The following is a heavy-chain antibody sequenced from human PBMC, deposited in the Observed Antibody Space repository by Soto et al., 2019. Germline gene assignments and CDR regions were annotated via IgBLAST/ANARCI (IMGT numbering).Heavy chain of an antibody. Sequence: SETLSLTCTVSGGSISSYYWSWIRQPPGKGLEWIGYIYYSGSTNYNPSLKSRVTISVDTSKNQFSLKLSSVTAADTAVYYCAREKLKEGRLAYYYYGMDVWGQGTTVTVSS. CDR1: GGSISSYY. J-gene: IGHJ6*02. CDR2: IYYSGST. D-gene: IGHD3-10*01. V-gene: IGHV4-59*01. CDR3: AREKLKEGRLAYYYYGMDV.